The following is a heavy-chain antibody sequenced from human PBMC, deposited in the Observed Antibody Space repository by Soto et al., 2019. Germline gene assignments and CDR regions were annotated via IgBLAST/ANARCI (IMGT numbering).Heavy chain of an antibody. CDR1: GYTFTSYA. V-gene: IGHV1-3*01. Sequence: QVQLVQSGAEVKKPGASVKVSCKASGYTFTSYAMHWVRQAPGQRLEWMGWINAGNGNTKYSQKCQGRVTITRDTSASTAYMELSSLRSEDTAVYYCAREGCSGGSCYPSLYYFDYWGQGTLVTVSS. J-gene: IGHJ4*02. CDR2: INAGNGNT. D-gene: IGHD2-15*01. CDR3: AREGCSGGSCYPSLYYFDY.